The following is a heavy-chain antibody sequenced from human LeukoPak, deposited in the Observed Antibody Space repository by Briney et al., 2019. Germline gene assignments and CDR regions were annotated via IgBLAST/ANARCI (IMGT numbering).Heavy chain of an antibody. V-gene: IGHV1-69*05. Sequence: SVKVSCRASGGTSSSYAISWVRQAPGQGLEWMGGIIPIFGTANYAQKFQGRVTITTDESTSTAYMELSSLRSEDTAVYYCARSTMVVSSTFFDYWGQGTLVTVSS. J-gene: IGHJ4*02. D-gene: IGHD4-23*01. CDR2: IIPIFGTA. CDR1: GGTSSSYA. CDR3: ARSTMVVSSTFFDY.